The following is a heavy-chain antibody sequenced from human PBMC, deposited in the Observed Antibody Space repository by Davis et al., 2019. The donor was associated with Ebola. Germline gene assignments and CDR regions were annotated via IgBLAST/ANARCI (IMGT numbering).Heavy chain of an antibody. V-gene: IGHV1-2*02. CDR1: GYTFTGYY. CDR2: INPNSGGT. J-gene: IGHJ6*02. CDR3: ARSTFGVVYYYYGMDV. Sequence: ASVKVSCKASGYTFTGYYMHWVRQAPGQGLEWMGWINPNSGGTNYAQKFQGRVTMTRDTSISTAYMELSRLRSDDTAVYYCARSTFGVVYYYYGMDVWGQGTTVTVSS. D-gene: IGHD3-3*01.